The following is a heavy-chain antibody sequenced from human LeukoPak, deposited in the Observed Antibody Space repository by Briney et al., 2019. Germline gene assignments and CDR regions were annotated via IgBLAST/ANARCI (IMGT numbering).Heavy chain of an antibody. D-gene: IGHD3-3*01. J-gene: IGHJ6*02. CDR1: GGSISSYY. V-gene: IGHV4-59*08. CDR3: ARYYDFWSGYTHMDV. Sequence: PSETLSLTCTVSGGSISSYYWSWIRQPPGKGLEWIGYIYYSGSTNYNPSLKSRVTISVDTSKNQFSLKLSSVTAADTAVYYCARYYDFWSGYTHMDVWGQGTTVTVSS. CDR2: IYYSGST.